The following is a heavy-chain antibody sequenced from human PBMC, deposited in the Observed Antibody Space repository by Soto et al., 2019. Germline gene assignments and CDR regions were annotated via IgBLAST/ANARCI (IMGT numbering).Heavy chain of an antibody. J-gene: IGHJ2*01. D-gene: IGHD4-17*01. Sequence: EVQLVESGGGLVQPGGSMRLSCAASGFTFSSYWMSWVRQAPGKGLEWVANIKQDGSEKYYVDSVKGRFTISRDNAKNSLYLQMNSLRAEDTAVYYCAREATVTTSYFDLWGRGTLVTVSS. CDR2: IKQDGSEK. CDR1: GFTFSSYW. V-gene: IGHV3-7*01. CDR3: AREATVTTSYFDL.